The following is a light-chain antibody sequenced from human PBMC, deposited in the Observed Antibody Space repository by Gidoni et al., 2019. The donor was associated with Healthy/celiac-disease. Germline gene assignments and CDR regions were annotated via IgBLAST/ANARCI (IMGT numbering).Light chain of an antibody. V-gene: IGKV3-15*01. CDR1: QRVSSN. Sequence: SQRVSSNLAWYQQNPAQAPRLLIYGASTRATGIPARFSGSGSGTEFSLTISSLQSEDFAVYYCQQFNNWPPWPFGQGTKVEIK. J-gene: IGKJ1*01. CDR3: QQFNNWPPWP. CDR2: GAS.